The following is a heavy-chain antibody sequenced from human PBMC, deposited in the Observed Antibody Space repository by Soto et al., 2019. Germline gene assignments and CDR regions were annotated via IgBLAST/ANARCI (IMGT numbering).Heavy chain of an antibody. D-gene: IGHD3-10*01. J-gene: IGHJ4*02. CDR1: GGSFSGYY. V-gene: IGHV4-34*01. CDR2: INHSGST. Sequence: SETLCLTCAVYGGSFSGYYWSWIRQPPGKGLEWIGEINHSGSTNYNPSLKSRVTISVDTSKNQFSLKLSSVTAADTAVYYCARGLPSRLLWFEELAERGYYFDYWGQGTLVTVSS. CDR3: ARGLPSRLLWFEELAERGYYFDY.